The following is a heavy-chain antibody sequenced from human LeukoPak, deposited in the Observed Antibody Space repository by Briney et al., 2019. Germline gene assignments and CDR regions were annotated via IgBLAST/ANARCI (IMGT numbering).Heavy chain of an antibody. J-gene: IGHJ4*02. V-gene: IGHV3-66*01. Sequence: GGSLRLSCAAFGFTVSTNYMSWVRQAPGKGLEWVSVIYSGGYTKYADSVKGRFTISRDNSKNTLYLQMNSLRAEDTALYYCARGESQFDYWGQGTLVTVSS. CDR2: IYSGGYT. CDR3: ARGESQFDY. CDR1: GFTVSTNY.